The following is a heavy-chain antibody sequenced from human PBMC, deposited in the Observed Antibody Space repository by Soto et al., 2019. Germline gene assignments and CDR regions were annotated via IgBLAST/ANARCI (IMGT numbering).Heavy chain of an antibody. CDR3: ARLTGYDGYYYYYYMDV. CDR1: GYSFTSYW. D-gene: IGHD5-12*01. J-gene: IGHJ6*03. V-gene: IGHV5-51*01. CDR2: IYPGDSDT. Sequence: PWESLKISCKGSGYSFTSYWIGWVRQMPGKGLEWMGIIYPGDSDTRYSPSFQGQVTISADKSISTAYLQWSSLKASDTAMYYCARLTGYDGYYYYYYMDVWGKGTTVTVSS.